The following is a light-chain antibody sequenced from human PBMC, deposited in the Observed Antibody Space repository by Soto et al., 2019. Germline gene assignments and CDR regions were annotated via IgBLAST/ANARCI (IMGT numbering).Light chain of an antibody. CDR2: GAS. Sequence: EVVMTQSPATLSVSPGERATLSCRASQSVSSNLAWYQQKPGQAPRLLIYGASTRATGIPASFSGSGSGTEFTLTISSLQSEDFAVYYCQQRSNWPPTFGGGTKVEIK. CDR1: QSVSSN. J-gene: IGKJ4*01. CDR3: QQRSNWPPT. V-gene: IGKV3-15*01.